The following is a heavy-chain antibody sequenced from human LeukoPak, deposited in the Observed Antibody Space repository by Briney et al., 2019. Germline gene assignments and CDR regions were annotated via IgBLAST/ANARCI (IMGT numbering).Heavy chain of an antibody. CDR1: GYTFSSYA. V-gene: IGHV3-30-3*01. CDR3: VSKVSSGSENY. Sequence: PGGSLRLSCAASGYTFSSYAMHWVRQAPGKGLERVAVISYDGSNKYYADSVKGRFTISRDNSKNTMYLQMNSLRAEDTAVYYCVSKVSSGSENYWGQGTLVTVSS. J-gene: IGHJ4*02. D-gene: IGHD6-19*01. CDR2: ISYDGSNK.